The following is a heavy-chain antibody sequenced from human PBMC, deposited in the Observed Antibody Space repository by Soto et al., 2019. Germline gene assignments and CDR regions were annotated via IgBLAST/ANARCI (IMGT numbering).Heavy chain of an antibody. CDR1: GFTFSRYA. CDR2: IGGGGSDT. J-gene: IGHJ4*02. D-gene: IGHD2-15*01. V-gene: IGHV3-23*01. CDR3: GKVYGCSGGSCFDGGGQ. Sequence: EVQLLESGGGLVQPGGSLRLSCAASGFTFSRYAMNWARQAPGKGLEWVSGIGGGGSDTYYVDSAKGRFTISRDNSKNTVDRQMNRLGAGDPAVYFCGKVYGCSGGSCFDGGGQWGPGTLVTVSS.